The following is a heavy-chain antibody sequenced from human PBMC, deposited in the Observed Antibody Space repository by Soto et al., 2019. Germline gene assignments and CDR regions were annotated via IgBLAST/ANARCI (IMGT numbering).Heavy chain of an antibody. Sequence: QLQLQESGPGLVKPSETLSLTCTVSGGSISSSSYYWGWIRQPPGKGLEWIGSIYYSGSTYYNPSLKSRVTISVDTSKNQFSLKLSSVTAADTAVYYCARIRVLNYGDYPPDYWGQGTLVTVSS. CDR1: GGSISSSSYY. CDR2: IYYSGST. CDR3: ARIRVLNYGDYPPDY. D-gene: IGHD4-17*01. V-gene: IGHV4-39*01. J-gene: IGHJ4*02.